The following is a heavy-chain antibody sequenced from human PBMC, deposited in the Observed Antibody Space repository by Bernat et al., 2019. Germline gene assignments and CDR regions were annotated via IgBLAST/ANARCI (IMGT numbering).Heavy chain of an antibody. CDR1: GFTFSSYS. Sequence: EVQLVESGGGLVKPGGSLRLSCAASGFTFSSYSMNWVRQAPGKGLEWVSSISSSSSYIYYADSVKGRFTISRDNAKNSLYLQMNSLRAEDTAEYYCARIPGIAVGIRLLHPFDYWGQGTLVTVSS. CDR3: ARIPGIAVGIRLLHPFDY. J-gene: IGHJ4*02. CDR2: ISSSSSYI. D-gene: IGHD6-19*01. V-gene: IGHV3-21*01.